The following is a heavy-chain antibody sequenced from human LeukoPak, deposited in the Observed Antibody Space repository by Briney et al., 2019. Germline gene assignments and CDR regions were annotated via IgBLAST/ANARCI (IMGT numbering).Heavy chain of an antibody. CDR3: VREGDGMDV. CDR2: ISYDGSNK. CDR1: GFTFSSYA. Sequence: GGSLRLSCAASGFTFSSYAMHWVRQAPGKGLEWVAVISYDGSNKYYADSVKGRFTISRDNSKNTLYLQMNSLRAEDTAVYYCVREGDGMDVWGQGTTVTVSS. V-gene: IGHV3-30-3*01. J-gene: IGHJ6*02.